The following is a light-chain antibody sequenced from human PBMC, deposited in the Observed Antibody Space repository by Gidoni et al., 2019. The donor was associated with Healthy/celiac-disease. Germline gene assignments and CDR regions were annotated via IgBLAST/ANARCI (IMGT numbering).Light chain of an antibody. CDR1: QSLLHSKGYNY. J-gene: IGKJ2*01. Sequence: DMVMTQSPLSLPVTPGEPASISCRSSQSLLHSKGYNYLDWYLQKPGQSPQLLIYLGSTRASGVPDRFSGSGSGTDFTLKISRVEAEDFGVYYCMQALQTPYTFGQGTKLEIK. CDR3: MQALQTPYT. CDR2: LGS. V-gene: IGKV2-28*01.